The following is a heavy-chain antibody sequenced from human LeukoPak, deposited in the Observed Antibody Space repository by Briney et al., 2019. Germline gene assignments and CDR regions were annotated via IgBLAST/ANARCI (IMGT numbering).Heavy chain of an antibody. Sequence: SETLSLTCTVSGGSISSSSYYWGWIRQPLGKGLEWIGSIYYSGSTYYNPSLKSRVTISVGTSKNQFSLKLSSVTAADTAVYYCASFRYYYDSSGYQAIFDYWGQGTLVTVSS. J-gene: IGHJ4*02. CDR2: IYYSGST. V-gene: IGHV4-39*07. D-gene: IGHD3-22*01. CDR3: ASFRYYYDSSGYQAIFDY. CDR1: GGSISSSSYY.